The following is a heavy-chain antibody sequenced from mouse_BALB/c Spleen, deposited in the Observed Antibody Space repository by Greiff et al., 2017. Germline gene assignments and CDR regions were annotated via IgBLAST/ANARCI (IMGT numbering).Heavy chain of an antibody. J-gene: IGHJ4*01. CDR3: ARGGEGGMDY. V-gene: IGHV2-2*02. CDR2: IWSGGST. CDR1: GFSLTSYG. Sequence: VMLVESGPGLVQPSQSLSITCTVSGFSLTSYGVHWVRQSPGKGLEWLGVIWSGGSTDYNAAFISRLSISKDNYKSHVFFKMNSLQANDTAKYYWARGGEGGMDYWGQGTAVTVSS.